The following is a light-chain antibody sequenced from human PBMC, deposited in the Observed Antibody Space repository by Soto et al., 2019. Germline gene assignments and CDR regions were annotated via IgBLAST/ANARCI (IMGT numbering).Light chain of an antibody. CDR3: QQYNSYSRT. CDR2: KAS. Sequence: DIQMTPSPSTLSASVGDRVTITCRASQSISSWLAWYQQKPGKAPKLLNYKASSLESGVPSRFSGSGSGTEFTLTISSLQPDDFATYYCQQYNSYSRTFGQGTKVDI. J-gene: IGKJ1*01. V-gene: IGKV1-5*03. CDR1: QSISSW.